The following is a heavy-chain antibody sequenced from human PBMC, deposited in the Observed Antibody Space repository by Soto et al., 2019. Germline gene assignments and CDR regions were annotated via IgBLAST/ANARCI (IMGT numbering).Heavy chain of an antibody. CDR2: ISGSGGST. J-gene: IGHJ4*01. V-gene: IGHV3-23*04. Sequence: EVQLVESGGNLVQPGGSLRLSCAASGFTFNNYAMIWVRQAPGKGLEWVSAISGSGGSTYYTDSVKGRFIISRDNSKKTLVLKIHGLRAEDSAVYYCAKDMPLTSDHARGSFDCWVQGTLVTVAS. CDR1: GFTFNNYA. CDR3: AKDMPLTSDHARGSFDC. D-gene: IGHD3-16*01.